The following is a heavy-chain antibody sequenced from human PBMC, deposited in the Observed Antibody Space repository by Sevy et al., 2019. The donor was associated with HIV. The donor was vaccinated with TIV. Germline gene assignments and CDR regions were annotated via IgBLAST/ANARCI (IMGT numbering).Heavy chain of an antibody. CDR2: INWNSASI. J-gene: IGHJ2*01. V-gene: IGHV3-9*01. CDR1: GFSFGDYT. Sequence: GGSLRLSCTASGFSFGDYTIHWVRQAPGKGLEWVSSINWNSASIDYADSVKGRFTISRDNAKKSLNLQMDSLRAEDTALYYCAKQGGNPPQYRYFDLWGRGTLVTVSS. CDR3: AKQGGNPPQYRYFDL. D-gene: IGHD3-16*01.